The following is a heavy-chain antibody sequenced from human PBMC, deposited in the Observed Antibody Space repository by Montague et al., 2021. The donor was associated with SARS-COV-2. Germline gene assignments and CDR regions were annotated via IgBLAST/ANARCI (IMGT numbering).Heavy chain of an antibody. CDR2: TNCRSKWTS. Sequence: CAISGDSVWSNTAAWNWIRQSPSGGLEWLGRTNCRSKWTSDYATSVGGRISIDPDTSKSQFFLHLRSVTPEDTGVYYCVRDTGSAQAGFDAWGQGTLVTVSS. J-gene: IGHJ4*02. CDR1: GDSVWSNTAA. D-gene: IGHD4-17*01. CDR3: VRDTGSAQAGFDA. V-gene: IGHV6-1*01.